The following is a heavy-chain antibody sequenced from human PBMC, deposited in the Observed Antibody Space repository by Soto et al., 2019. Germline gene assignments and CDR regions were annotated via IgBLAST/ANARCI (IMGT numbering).Heavy chain of an antibody. CDR1: GFTFSDYY. Sequence: GGSLRLSCAASGFTFSDYYMSWIRQAPGKGLEWVSYISSSGSTIYYADSVKRRFTISRDNAKNSLYLQMNSLRAEDTAVYYCAGSSAAGYYYYYYMDVWGKGTTVTVSS. D-gene: IGHD6-13*01. CDR2: ISSSGSTI. V-gene: IGHV3-11*01. CDR3: AGSSAAGYYYYYYMDV. J-gene: IGHJ6*03.